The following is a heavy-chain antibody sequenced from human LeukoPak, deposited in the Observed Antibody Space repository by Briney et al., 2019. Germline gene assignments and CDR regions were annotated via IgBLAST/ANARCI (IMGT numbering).Heavy chain of an antibody. V-gene: IGHV1-18*01. CDR2: INAYNGNT. J-gene: IGHJ4*02. CDR3: ARDAAYGVRFMRRQYYFHY. CDR1: GYTFTSYG. D-gene: IGHD3-3*01. Sequence: ASVKVSCKASGYTFTSYGISWVRQAPGQGLEWMGWINAYNGNTKYAQKLQGRVTMTTDTSTSTAYMELRSLRSEDTAVYYCARDAAYGVRFMRRQYYFHYWGQGTLVTVSS.